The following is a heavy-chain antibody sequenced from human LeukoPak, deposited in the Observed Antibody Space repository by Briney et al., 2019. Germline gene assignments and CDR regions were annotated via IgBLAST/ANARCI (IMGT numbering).Heavy chain of an antibody. CDR1: GGSISSGGYY. D-gene: IGHD3-3*01. V-gene: IGHV4-31*03. CDR3: ARTRPNYDLIYYFDY. J-gene: IGHJ4*02. Sequence: SQTLSLTCTVSGGSISSGGYYWSWIRQHPGKGLEWIGYIYYSGSTYYNPSLKSRVTISVDTSKNQFSLRLSSVTAADTAVYYCARTRPNYDLIYYFDYWGQGTLVTVSS. CDR2: IYYSGST.